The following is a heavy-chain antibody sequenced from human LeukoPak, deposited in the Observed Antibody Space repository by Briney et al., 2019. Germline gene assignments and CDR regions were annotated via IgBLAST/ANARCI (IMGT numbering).Heavy chain of an antibody. Sequence: PGGTLRLSCAASGFTFSSYAMHWVRQAPGKGLEWVAVISYDGGNKYYADSVKGRFTISRDNAKNSLYLQMNSLRAEDTAVYYCARANDYGANDAFDIWGQGTMVTVSS. D-gene: IGHD4-17*01. V-gene: IGHV3-30*04. CDR3: ARANDYGANDAFDI. CDR1: GFTFSSYA. J-gene: IGHJ3*02. CDR2: ISYDGGNK.